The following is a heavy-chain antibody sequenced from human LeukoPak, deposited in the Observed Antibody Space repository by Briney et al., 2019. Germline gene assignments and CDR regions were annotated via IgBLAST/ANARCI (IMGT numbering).Heavy chain of an antibody. Sequence: GGSLRLSCAASGYYFSSYWMHWVRQAPGKGLVWVSVINNDGSGTNYADSVKGRSTISRDNAKNTLYLQMTSLGAEDTAVYYCVRGGFGHAMDVWGQGTTVTVSS. CDR1: GYYFSSYW. CDR3: VRGGFGHAMDV. CDR2: INNDGSGT. V-gene: IGHV3-74*01. D-gene: IGHD3-10*01. J-gene: IGHJ6*02.